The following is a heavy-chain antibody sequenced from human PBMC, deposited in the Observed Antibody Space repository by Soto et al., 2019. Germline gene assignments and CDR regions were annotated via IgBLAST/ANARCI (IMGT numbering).Heavy chain of an antibody. CDR2: IYSGGST. CDR3: ARGYCSSTSCPYYYYYYMDV. V-gene: IGHV3-53*04. D-gene: IGHD2-2*01. Sequence: GGSLRLSCAASGFTVSSNYMSWVRQAPGKGQEWVSVIYSGGSTYYADSVKGRFTNSRHNSKNTLYLQMNSLRSEDTAVYYCARGYCSSTSCPYYYYYYMDVWGKGTTVTVSS. J-gene: IGHJ6*03. CDR1: GFTVSSNY.